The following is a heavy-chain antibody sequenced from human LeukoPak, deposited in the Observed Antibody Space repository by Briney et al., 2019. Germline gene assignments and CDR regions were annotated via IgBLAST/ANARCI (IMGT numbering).Heavy chain of an antibody. Sequence: SETLSLTCTVSGGSVSSGSYYWSWIRQPPGKGLEWIGYIYYSGSTSYNPSLKSRVTISVDTSKNQFSLKLSSVTAADTAVYYCARDRNWNSPVYFDYWGQGTLVTVSS. CDR1: GGSVSSGSYY. V-gene: IGHV4-61*01. D-gene: IGHD1-7*01. CDR2: IYYSGST. CDR3: ARDRNWNSPVYFDY. J-gene: IGHJ4*02.